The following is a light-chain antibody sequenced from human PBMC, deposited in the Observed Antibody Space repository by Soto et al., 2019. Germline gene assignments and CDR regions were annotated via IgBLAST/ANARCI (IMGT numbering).Light chain of an antibody. V-gene: IGKV3-15*01. J-gene: IGKJ1*01. CDR2: GAS. Sequence: EIVITQSPATLSVSPGERATLSCRASQSVSSNLAWYQQKHGQAPRILIYGASTRDTGIPARFSGSGSGTEFTLTISRLQSEDFAVYYCQQYNNWPRTFGQGTKVDIK. CDR3: QQYNNWPRT. CDR1: QSVSSN.